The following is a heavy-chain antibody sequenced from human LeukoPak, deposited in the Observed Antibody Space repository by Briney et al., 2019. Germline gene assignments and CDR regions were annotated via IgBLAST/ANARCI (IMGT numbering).Heavy chain of an antibody. Sequence: GGSLRLSCAASGFTFDDYAMHWVRQAPGKGLEWVSGISWNSGSIGYADSVKGRFTISRDNAKNSLYLQMNSLRAEDTALYYCAKDDLRYSYGNDAFDIWGQGTMATVSS. D-gene: IGHD5-18*01. J-gene: IGHJ3*02. CDR2: ISWNSGSI. V-gene: IGHV3-9*01. CDR1: GFTFDDYA. CDR3: AKDDLRYSYGNDAFDI.